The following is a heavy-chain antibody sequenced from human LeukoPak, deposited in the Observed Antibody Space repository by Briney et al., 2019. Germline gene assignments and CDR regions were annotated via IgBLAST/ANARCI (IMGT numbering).Heavy chain of an antibody. J-gene: IGHJ6*04. D-gene: IGHD2-2*02. Sequence: ASVKVSCKVSGYTLTELSMHWVRQAPGKGLEWMGGFYPEDGETIYAQKFQGRVTMTEDTSTDTAYMELSSLRSEDTAVYYCAGGGCSSTSCYTGMDVWGKGTTVTVSS. CDR2: FYPEDGET. CDR3: AGGGCSSTSCYTGMDV. CDR1: GYTLTELS. V-gene: IGHV1-24*01.